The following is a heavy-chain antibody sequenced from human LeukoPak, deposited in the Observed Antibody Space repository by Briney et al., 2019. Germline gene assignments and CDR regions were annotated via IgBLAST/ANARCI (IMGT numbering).Heavy chain of an antibody. CDR3: TTTYYYGSGSPWRY. D-gene: IGHD3-10*01. V-gene: IGHV3-15*01. J-gene: IGHJ4*02. CDR2: IKSKTDGGTT. CDR1: GFTFSNAW. Sequence: GGSLRLSCAASGFTFSNAWMSWVRQAPGKGLEWVGRIKSKTDGGTTDYAAPVKGRFTISRDDSKNTPYLQMNSLKTEDTAVYYCTTTYYYGSGSPWRYWGQGTLVTVSS.